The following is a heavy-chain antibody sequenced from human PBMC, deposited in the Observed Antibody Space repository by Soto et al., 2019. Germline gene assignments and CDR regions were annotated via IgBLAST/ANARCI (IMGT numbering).Heavy chain of an antibody. CDR2: INTDGSSS. J-gene: IGHJ4*02. V-gene: IGHV3-74*01. CDR1: GFTFSTYW. CDR3: ARRNSYSSFDY. D-gene: IGHD6-6*01. Sequence: GGSLRLSCAASGFTFSTYWMHWVRQAPGKGLVWVSRINTDGSSSSYADSVEGRFTISRDNAKNTLYLQMDSLRAEDTAVYYCARRNSYSSFDYWGQGTLVTVSS.